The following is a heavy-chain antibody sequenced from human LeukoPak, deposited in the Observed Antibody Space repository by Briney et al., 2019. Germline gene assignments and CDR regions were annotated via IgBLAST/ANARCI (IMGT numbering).Heavy chain of an antibody. J-gene: IGHJ6*03. CDR1: GYTFTSYG. CDR2: ISAYNGNT. V-gene: IGHV1-18*01. D-gene: IGHD3-3*01. CDR3: ARDTFLEWLLSSGYYYMDV. Sequence: ASVKVSCKASGYTFTSYGISWVRQAPGQGLEWMGWISAYNGNTNYAQKLQGRVTMSTDTSTSTAYMELRSLRPDDTAVYYCARDTFLEWLLSSGYYYMDVWGKGTTVTVSS.